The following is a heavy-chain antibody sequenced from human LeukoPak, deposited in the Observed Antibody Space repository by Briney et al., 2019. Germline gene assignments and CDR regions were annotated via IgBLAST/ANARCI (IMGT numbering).Heavy chain of an antibody. D-gene: IGHD3-22*01. J-gene: IGHJ4*02. Sequence: GGSLGLSCAASGFTFSRHWMTWLRQAPGKGLEWVSNIKEDGSKKNYVDSVKGRFTISRDNTKNSLYLQMNSLRAEDTAVYYCATPLDYYDSSGYHQGGDWGQGTLVTVSS. CDR1: GFTFSRHW. CDR3: ATPLDYYDSSGYHQGGD. V-gene: IGHV3-7*03. CDR2: IKEDGSKK.